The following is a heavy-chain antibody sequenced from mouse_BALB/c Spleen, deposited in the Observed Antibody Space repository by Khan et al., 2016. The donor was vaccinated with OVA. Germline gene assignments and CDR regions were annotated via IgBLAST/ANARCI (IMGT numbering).Heavy chain of an antibody. V-gene: IGHV2-9*02. CDR2: IWADGST. CDR3: ASDGYCFAY. Sequence: QVQLMESGPGLVAPSQSLSITCTASGFSLTSFGVYWVRQPPGKGLEWLGVIWADGSTNYNSAIMSRLTIIYDNSTSHAFFKMNSLQTADTAMYDCASDGYCFAYGGQGTIVTVS. CDR1: GFSLTSFG. D-gene: IGHD2-2*01. J-gene: IGHJ2*01.